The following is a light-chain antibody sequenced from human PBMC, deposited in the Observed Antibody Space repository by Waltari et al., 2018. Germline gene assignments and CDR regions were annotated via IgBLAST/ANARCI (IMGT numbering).Light chain of an antibody. J-gene: IGLJ3*02. CDR3: CSYASTTWV. Sequence: QSALTQPASVPGSPGLSITIPCPGTSTDVGSYNFVPWYQQHPGQAPKLMIYDVTKRPSGVSNRFSGSKSGNTASLTISGLQAGDEADYYCCSYASTTWVFGGGTRLTVL. V-gene: IGLV2-23*02. CDR1: STDVGSYNF. CDR2: DVT.